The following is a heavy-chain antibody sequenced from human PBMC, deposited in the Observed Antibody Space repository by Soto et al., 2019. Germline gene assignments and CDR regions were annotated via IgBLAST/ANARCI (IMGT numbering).Heavy chain of an antibody. Sequence: QLQLQESGPGLVKPSETLSLTCSVSGGSISSTGHYWGWIRQPPGKGLEWIGNIYYAGSPYYNPYLKSRVTISVDTSKNHFSVALTSVTAADTAVYYCARLMGVVTVDYWGQGALVTVSS. J-gene: IGHJ4*02. CDR2: IYYAGSP. V-gene: IGHV4-39*02. D-gene: IGHD2-21*02. CDR3: ARLMGVVTVDY. CDR1: GGSISSTGHY.